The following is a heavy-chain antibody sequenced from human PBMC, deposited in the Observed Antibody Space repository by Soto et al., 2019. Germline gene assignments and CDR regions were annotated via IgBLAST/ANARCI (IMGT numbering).Heavy chain of an antibody. CDR1: GFTFNTYS. J-gene: IGHJ4*02. V-gene: IGHV3-48*01. CDR3: ARSYYDFWSTYYPL. Sequence: GGSLRLSCAASGFTFNTYSMNWVRQAPGKGLEWVSYISKSSSTIYYADSVKGRFAISRDNAKNSLYLHMSSLRAEDTAVYYCARSYYDFWSTYYPLWSQGTLVTVSS. D-gene: IGHD3-3*01. CDR2: ISKSSSTI.